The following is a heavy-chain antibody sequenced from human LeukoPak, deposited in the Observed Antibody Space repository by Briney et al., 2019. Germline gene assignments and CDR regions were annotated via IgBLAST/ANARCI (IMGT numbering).Heavy chain of an antibody. Sequence: ASVKVSFKCNGYTFTVPYAHWLGQAPGQGLEWMGWINPKNGGTNHAQKFQGRVAITRDTSISTAYMELSRLSSGDPAVLTCARSQGAERLPIDSWGQGTLVTVSS. CDR1: GYTFTVPY. J-gene: IGHJ4*02. D-gene: IGHD1-1*01. V-gene: IGHV1-2*02. CDR3: ARSQGAERLPIDS. CDR2: INPKNGGT.